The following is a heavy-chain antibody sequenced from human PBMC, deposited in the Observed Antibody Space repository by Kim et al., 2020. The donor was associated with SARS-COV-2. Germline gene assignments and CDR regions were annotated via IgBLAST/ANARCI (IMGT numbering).Heavy chain of an antibody. CDR1: GFTFSSYA. J-gene: IGHJ2*01. CDR2: ISGSGGST. D-gene: IGHD6-19*01. Sequence: GGSLRLSCAASGFTFSSYAMSWVRQAPGKGLEWVSAISGSGGSTYYADSVKGRFTISRDNSRNTLYLQMNSLRAEDTAVYYCAKSYSSGWGDWYFDLWGRGTLVTVSS. V-gene: IGHV3-23*01. CDR3: AKSYSSGWGDWYFDL.